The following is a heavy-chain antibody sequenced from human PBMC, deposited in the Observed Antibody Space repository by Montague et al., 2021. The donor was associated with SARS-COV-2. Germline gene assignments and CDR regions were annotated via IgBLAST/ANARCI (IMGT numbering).Heavy chain of an antibody. V-gene: IGHV3-30*04. J-gene: IGHJ4*02. CDR1: GLTFSSYP. CDR2: ISYDATTY. CDR3: ARDNARGSPDYLDY. Sequence: SLRLSCAVSGLTFSSYPMHWVRQAPGKGLEWLAVISYDATTYYHADSVRGRFSISRDDSQSTLYLQMHSLRAEDTAIYYCARDNARGSPDYLDYWGQGTLVTVSS. D-gene: IGHD1-26*01.